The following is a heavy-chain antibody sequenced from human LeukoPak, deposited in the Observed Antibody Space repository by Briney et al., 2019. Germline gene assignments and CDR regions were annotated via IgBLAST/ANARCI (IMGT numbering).Heavy chain of an antibody. V-gene: IGHV3-30-3*01. CDR2: ISYDGSNK. CDR1: GLTFSSYA. D-gene: IGHD3-9*01. Sequence: GGSLRLSCAASGLTFSSYAMHWVRQAPGKGLEWVAVISYDGSNKYYADSVKGRFTISRDNSKNTLYLQMNSLRAEDTAVYYCARTNYDILTGYYSGGSDYWGQGTLVTVSS. J-gene: IGHJ4*02. CDR3: ARTNYDILTGYYSGGSDY.